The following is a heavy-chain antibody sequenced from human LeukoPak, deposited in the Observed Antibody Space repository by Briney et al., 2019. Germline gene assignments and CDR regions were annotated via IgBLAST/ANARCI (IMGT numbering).Heavy chain of an antibody. CDR2: ISGSGGST. V-gene: IGHV3-23*01. D-gene: IGHD3-3*01. CDR3: ATETIFGVVTPARLHPDQSFDY. J-gene: IGHJ4*02. Sequence: QPGGSLRLSCAASGFTFSSYAMSWVRQAPGKGLEWVSAISGSGGSTYYADSVKGRFTISRDNSKNTLYLQMNSLRAEDTAVYYCATETIFGVVTPARLHPDQSFDYWGQGTLVTVSS. CDR1: GFTFSSYA.